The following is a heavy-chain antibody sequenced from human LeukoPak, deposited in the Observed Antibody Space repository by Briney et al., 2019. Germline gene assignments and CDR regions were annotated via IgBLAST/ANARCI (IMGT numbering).Heavy chain of an antibody. J-gene: IGHJ4*02. V-gene: IGHV4-59*01. D-gene: IGHD3-16*01. CDR1: GAYISSSY. CDR2: IYYTGRT. Sequence: ETLSLTCNVSGAYISSSYWSWIRQPPGKGLEWIGYIYYTGRTSYSPSLRRRVSMSADTSKNQISLKLSSVTAADTAVYYCARECGGRTVGECFTYWGQGTQVTVSS. CDR3: ARECGGRTVGECFTY.